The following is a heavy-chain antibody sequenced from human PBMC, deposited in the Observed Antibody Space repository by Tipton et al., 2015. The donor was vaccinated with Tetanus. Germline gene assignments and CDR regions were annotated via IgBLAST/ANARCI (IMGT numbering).Heavy chain of an antibody. Sequence: TLSPTCTVSGGSMSNNYWSWIRQPAGKGLEWIGHISNGNPDYSGSLKSRVALSVDTSKNEVSLKRRSVTAAGTGVYYCARGITDGYTRRLACWGQGILVAV. V-gene: IGHV4-4*07. J-gene: IGHJ3*01. CDR1: GGSMSNNY. CDR3: ARGITDGYTRRLAC. D-gene: IGHD5-24*01. CDR2: ISNGNP.